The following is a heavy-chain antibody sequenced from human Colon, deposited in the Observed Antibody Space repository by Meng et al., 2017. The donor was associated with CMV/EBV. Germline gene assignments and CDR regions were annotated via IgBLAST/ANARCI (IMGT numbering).Heavy chain of an antibody. V-gene: IGHV4-34*01. CDR1: GGSFSGYY. Sequence: SETLSLTCAVYGGSFSGYYWSWIRQPPGKGLEWIGEINHSGSTNYNPSLKSRVTISVDTSKNQFSLKLSSVTAADTAVYYCARGIPFDPWGQGTLVTVSS. CDR2: INHSGST. J-gene: IGHJ5*02. CDR3: ARGIPFDP.